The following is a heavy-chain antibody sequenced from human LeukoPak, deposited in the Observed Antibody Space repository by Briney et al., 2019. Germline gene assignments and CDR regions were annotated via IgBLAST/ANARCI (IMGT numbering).Heavy chain of an antibody. Sequence: GGSLRLSCAASGFTFSSYGMHWVRQAPGKGLEWVAFIRYDGSNKYYADSVKGRFTISRYNSKNTLYLQMNSLRAEDTAVYYCAKSITFGGVIVMFLDYWGQGTLVTVSS. CDR3: AKSITFGGVIVMFLDY. CDR1: GFTFSSYG. CDR2: IRYDGSNK. J-gene: IGHJ4*02. D-gene: IGHD3-16*02. V-gene: IGHV3-30*02.